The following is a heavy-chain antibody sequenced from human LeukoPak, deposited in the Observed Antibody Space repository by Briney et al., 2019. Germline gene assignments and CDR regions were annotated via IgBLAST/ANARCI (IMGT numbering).Heavy chain of an antibody. CDR1: GGSISSSSYY. J-gene: IGHJ5*02. CDR2: IYYSGST. D-gene: IGHD3-3*01. Sequence: SETLSLTCTVSGGSISSSSYYWGWIRQPPGKGLEWTGGIYYSGSTYYNPSLKSRVTISVDTSKNQFSLKLSSVTAADTAVYYCARRLFRGDFWSGYYGANWFDPWGQGTLVTVSS. V-gene: IGHV4-39*01. CDR3: ARRLFRGDFWSGYYGANWFDP.